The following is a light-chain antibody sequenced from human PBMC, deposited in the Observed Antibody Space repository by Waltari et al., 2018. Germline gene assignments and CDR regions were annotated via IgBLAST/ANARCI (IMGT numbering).Light chain of an antibody. CDR1: SSAVGGYNY. J-gene: IGLJ3*02. Sequence: QSALTQPASVSGSPGQSITIPCPGTSSAVGGYNYVSWYQQHQGKAPKLMIYDVSNRPSGVSNRFSGSKSGNTASLTISGLQAEDEADYYCSSYTSSSTWVFGGGTKLTVL. CDR3: SSYTSSSTWV. V-gene: IGLV2-14*01. CDR2: DVS.